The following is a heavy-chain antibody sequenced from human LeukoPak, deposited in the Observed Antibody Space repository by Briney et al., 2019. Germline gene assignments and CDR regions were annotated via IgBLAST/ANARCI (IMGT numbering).Heavy chain of an antibody. CDR3: ARGGIGGGSYPNWLDP. CDR1: GGSFSGYY. D-gene: IGHD1-26*01. CDR2: INHSGST. V-gene: IGHV4-34*01. Sequence: PSETLSLTCAVYGGSFSGYYWSWIRQPPGKGLEWIGEINHSGSTNYNPSLKSRVTISVDTSKNQFSLKLSSVTAADTAVYYCARGGIGGGSYPNWLDPWGQGTLVTVSS. J-gene: IGHJ5*02.